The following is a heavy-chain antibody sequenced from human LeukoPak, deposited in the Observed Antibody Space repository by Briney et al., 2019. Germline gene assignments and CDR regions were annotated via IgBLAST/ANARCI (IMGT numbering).Heavy chain of an antibody. Sequence: SETLSLTCTVSGGSISSYYWSWIQQPPGKGLEWIGYIYTSGSTNYNPSLKSRVTISVDTSKNQFSLKLSSVTAADTAVYYCARDYYGSGSYGWFDPWGQGTLVTVSS. J-gene: IGHJ5*02. V-gene: IGHV4-4*09. CDR1: GGSISSYY. CDR3: ARDYYGSGSYGWFDP. D-gene: IGHD3-10*01. CDR2: IYTSGST.